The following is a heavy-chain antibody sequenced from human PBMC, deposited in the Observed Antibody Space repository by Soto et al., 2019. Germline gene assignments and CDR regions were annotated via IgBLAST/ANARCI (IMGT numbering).Heavy chain of an antibody. CDR3: AREPATAKPEGVDF. J-gene: IGHJ4*02. CDR1: GYTCIDYY. V-gene: IGHV1-2*02. Sequence: ASVKVSCKASGYTCIDYYIHCVRQAPGQGLEWMGWINPNSGDTKYAPKFQGEVTMTRDTSITTAYMELSRLRSGDTAVYYCAREPATAKPEGVDFWGQGTLVTVSS. CDR2: INPNSGDT. D-gene: IGHD1-1*01.